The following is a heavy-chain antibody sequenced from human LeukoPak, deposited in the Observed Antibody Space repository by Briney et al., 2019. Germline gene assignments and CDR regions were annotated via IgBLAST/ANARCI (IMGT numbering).Heavy chain of an antibody. Sequence: GRSLRLSCAASGFTFSSYGMHWVRQAPGKGLEWVAVISYDGSNKYYADSVKGRFTISRDNSKNTLYLQMNSLRAEDTAVYYCAKGEAPDYWGQGTLVTVSS. CDR2: ISYDGSNK. J-gene: IGHJ4*02. CDR1: GFTFSSYG. V-gene: IGHV3-30*18. CDR3: AKGEAPDY.